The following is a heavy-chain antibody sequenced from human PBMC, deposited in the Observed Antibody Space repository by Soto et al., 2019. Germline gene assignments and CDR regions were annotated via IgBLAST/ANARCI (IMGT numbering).Heavy chain of an antibody. D-gene: IGHD6-19*01. CDR2: IIPIFGTA. Sequence: QVQLVQSGAEVKKPGSSVKVSCKASGGTISSYAISWVRQAPGQGLEWMGGIIPIFGTANYAQKFQGRVTITADESTSTPYMDLSTLRSEDTAVYYCSIAYSSGWSSDYWGQGTLVTVSS. V-gene: IGHV1-69*01. J-gene: IGHJ4*01. CDR1: GGTISSYA. CDR3: SIAYSSGWSSDY.